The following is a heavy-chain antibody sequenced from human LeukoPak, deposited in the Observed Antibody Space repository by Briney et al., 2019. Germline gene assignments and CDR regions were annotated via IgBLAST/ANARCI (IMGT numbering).Heavy chain of an antibody. CDR2: IIPILGIA. D-gene: IGHD4-23*01. CDR3: ARPETNDYGGNFDY. V-gene: IGHV1-69*02. J-gene: IGHJ4*02. Sequence: ASVKVSCKASGYTFTSYYMHWVRQAPGQGLEWMGRIIPILGIANYVQKFQGRVTITADKSTSTAYMELSSLRSEDTAVYYCARPETNDYGGNFDYWGQGTLVTVFS. CDR1: GYTFTSYY.